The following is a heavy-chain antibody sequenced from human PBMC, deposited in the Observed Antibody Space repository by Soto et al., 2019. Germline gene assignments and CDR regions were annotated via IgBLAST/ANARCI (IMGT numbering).Heavy chain of an antibody. CDR3: ARGRAVTTGSWFDP. CDR1: GYTFTSYA. Sequence: QVQLVQSGAEVKKPGASVKVSCKASGYTFTSYAMHWVRQAPGQRLEWMGWINAGNGNTKYSQKFQGRVTITRDTSASTAYMELSSLRSEDTAVYYCARGRAVTTGSWFDPWGQGTLVTVSS. CDR2: INAGNGNT. J-gene: IGHJ5*02. D-gene: IGHD4-17*01. V-gene: IGHV1-3*01.